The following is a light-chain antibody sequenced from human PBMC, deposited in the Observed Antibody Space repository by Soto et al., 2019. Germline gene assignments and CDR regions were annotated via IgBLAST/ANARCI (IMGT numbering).Light chain of an antibody. CDR1: QSVSSL. CDR2: DAS. J-gene: IGKJ3*01. Sequence: PVERATLSCRASQSVSSLLAWYQQKPGQAPRLLIYDASNRATGIPARFSGSGSGTDFTLTISSLEPEDSAVYYCHQRSNWPQSFGPGTKVDIK. V-gene: IGKV3-11*01. CDR3: HQRSNWPQS.